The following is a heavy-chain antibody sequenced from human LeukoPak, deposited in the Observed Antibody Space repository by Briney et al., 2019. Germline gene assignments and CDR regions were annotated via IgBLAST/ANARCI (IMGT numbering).Heavy chain of an antibody. CDR2: IYYSGST. V-gene: IGHV4-59*08. CDR3: ARRRSGSYYLDY. J-gene: IGHJ4*02. D-gene: IGHD1-26*01. Sequence: SETLSLTCTVSGVSISSYYWSWIRQPPGKGLEWIGYIYYSGSTNYNPSLKSRVTISVDTSKNQFSLKLSSVTAADAAVYYCARRRSGSYYLDYWGQGTLVTVSS. CDR1: GVSISSYY.